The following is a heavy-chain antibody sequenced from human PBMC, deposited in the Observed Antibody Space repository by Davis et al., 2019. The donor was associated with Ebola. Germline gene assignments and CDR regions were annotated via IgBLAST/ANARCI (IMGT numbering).Heavy chain of an antibody. Sequence: PGGSLRLSCAASGFTFSSYAMSWVRQAPEKGLEWVSAISGSGGSTYYADSVKGRFTISRDNSKNTLYLQMNSLRAEDTAIYYCAKGSRYGSGSYYQHWGQGTLVTVSS. J-gene: IGHJ1*01. CDR1: GFTFSSYA. D-gene: IGHD1-26*01. CDR3: AKGSRYGSGSYYQH. CDR2: ISGSGGST. V-gene: IGHV3-23*01.